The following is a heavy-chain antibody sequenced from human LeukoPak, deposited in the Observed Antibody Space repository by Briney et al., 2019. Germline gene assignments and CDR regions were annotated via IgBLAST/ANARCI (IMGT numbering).Heavy chain of an antibody. Sequence: GGSLRLSCAASGFTFSSYEMNWVRQAPGKGLEWVSYISSSGSTIYYAESVKGRFTISRDNAKTSLYLQMNSLRAEDTAVYYCARAPPLYGSGSYYWPDFAYWGQGTLVTVSS. CDR1: GFTFSSYE. CDR3: ARAPPLYGSGSYYWPDFAY. D-gene: IGHD3-10*01. J-gene: IGHJ4*02. V-gene: IGHV3-48*03. CDR2: ISSSGSTI.